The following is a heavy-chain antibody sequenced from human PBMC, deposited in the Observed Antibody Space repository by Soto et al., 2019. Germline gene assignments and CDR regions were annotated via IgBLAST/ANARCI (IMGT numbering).Heavy chain of an antibody. D-gene: IGHD2-21*02. CDR2: IYTSGST. Sequence: SETLSLTCTVSVGSISSYYWSWIRQPAGKGLEWIGRIYTSGSTNYNPSLKSRVTMSVDTSKNQFSLKLSSVTAADTAVYYCARDGSRVVVTADDGMDVWGQGTTVTVSS. CDR3: ARDGSRVVVTADDGMDV. CDR1: VGSISSYY. V-gene: IGHV4-4*07. J-gene: IGHJ6*02.